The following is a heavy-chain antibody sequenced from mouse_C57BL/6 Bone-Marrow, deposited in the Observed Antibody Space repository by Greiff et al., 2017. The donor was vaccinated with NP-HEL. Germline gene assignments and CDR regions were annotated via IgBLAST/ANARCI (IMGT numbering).Heavy chain of an antibody. CDR3: ARCGSGYVGYAMDY. V-gene: IGHV1-31*01. CDR1: GYSFTGYY. CDR2: IYPYNGVA. J-gene: IGHJ4*01. D-gene: IGHD3-2*02. Sequence: EVQLQESGPELVKPGASVKISCKASGYSFTGYYMHWVKQSHGNILDWIGYIYPYNGVASYNQKFKGKATLTVDKSSSTAYMELRSLTSEDSAVYYCARCGSGYVGYAMDYWGQGTSVTVSS.